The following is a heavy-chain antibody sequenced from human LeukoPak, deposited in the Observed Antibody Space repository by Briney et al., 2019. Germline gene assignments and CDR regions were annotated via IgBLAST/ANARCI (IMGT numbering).Heavy chain of an antibody. J-gene: IGHJ3*02. CDR1: GFTFRIYA. V-gene: IGHV3-48*04. Sequence: GGSLRLSCAASGFTFRIYAMTWVRQVPGKGLEWVSYISSSGSTIYYADSVKGRFTISRDNAKNSLYLQMNSLRAEDTAVYYCARGYGDYVHDAFDIWGQGTMVTVSS. CDR2: ISSSGSTI. CDR3: ARGYGDYVHDAFDI. D-gene: IGHD4-17*01.